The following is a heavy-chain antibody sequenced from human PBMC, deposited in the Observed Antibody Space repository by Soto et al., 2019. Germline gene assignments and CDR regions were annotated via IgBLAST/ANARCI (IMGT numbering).Heavy chain of an antibody. CDR1: GGSISSGGYY. V-gene: IGHV4-31*03. D-gene: IGHD3-10*01. CDR2: IYYSGST. Sequence: SETLSLTCTVSGGSISSGGYYWSWIRQHPGKGLEWIGYIYYSGSTYYNPSLKSRVTISVDTSKNQFSLKLSSVTAADTAVYYCARDRGAAYYYYYMDVWGKGTTVTVSS. CDR3: ARDRGAAYYYYYMDV. J-gene: IGHJ6*03.